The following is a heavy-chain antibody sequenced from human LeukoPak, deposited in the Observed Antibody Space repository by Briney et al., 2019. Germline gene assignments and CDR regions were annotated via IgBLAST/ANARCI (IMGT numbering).Heavy chain of an antibody. J-gene: IGHJ5*02. CDR2: MYYSGST. D-gene: IGHD3-22*01. CDR1: GGSFSGYY. CDR3: ARLRNYYDRSGYKQLWFDP. Sequence: PSETLSLTCAVYGGSFSGYYWSWIRQPPGKGLEWIGNMYYSGSTNYNPSLRSRVTISVDTSKNQFSLKLSSVTAADTAVYYCARLRNYYDRSGYKQLWFDPWGQGTLVTVSS. V-gene: IGHV4-59*01.